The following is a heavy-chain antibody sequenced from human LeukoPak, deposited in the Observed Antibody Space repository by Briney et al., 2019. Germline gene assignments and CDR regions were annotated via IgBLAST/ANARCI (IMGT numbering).Heavy chain of an antibody. CDR1: GFTFSIYA. J-gene: IGHJ4*02. CDR3: AKAPGSGWSYYFDY. Sequence: GGSLRLSCAASGFTFSIYAMSWVRQAPGKGLEWVSTISGSGGSTYYADSVKGRFTISRDNSKNKLYLQLNSLRAEDTAVYYCAKAPGSGWSYYFDYWGQGTLVTVSS. V-gene: IGHV3-23*01. D-gene: IGHD6-19*01. CDR2: ISGSGGST.